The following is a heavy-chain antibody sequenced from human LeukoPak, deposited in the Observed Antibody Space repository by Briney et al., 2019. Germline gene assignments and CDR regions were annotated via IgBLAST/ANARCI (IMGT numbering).Heavy chain of an antibody. V-gene: IGHV4-59*12. D-gene: IGHD2-15*01. J-gene: IGHJ3*02. CDR1: GGSISSYS. Sequence: SETLSLTCTVSGGSISSYSWSWIRQPPGKGLEWIGYIYYSGSTYYNPSLKSRVTISVDTSKNQFSLKLSSVTAADTAVYYCARASQWYDAFDIWGQGTMVTVSS. CDR2: IYYSGST. CDR3: ARASQWYDAFDI.